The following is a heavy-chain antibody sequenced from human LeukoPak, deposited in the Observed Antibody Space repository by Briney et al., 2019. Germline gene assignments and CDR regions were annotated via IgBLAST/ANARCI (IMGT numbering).Heavy chain of an antibody. CDR3: VRSYSGYDSKFDP. V-gene: IGHV5-51*01. CDR2: IYPGDSDT. Sequence: GESLKISCKGSGYSFSTYWIGWVRQMPGKGLEWMGIIYPGDSDTRYSPSFQGQVTISADKSVSTAYLQWSSLQASDSAMYYCVRSYSGYDSKFDPWGQGTLVTVSS. CDR1: GYSFSTYW. D-gene: IGHD5-12*01. J-gene: IGHJ5*02.